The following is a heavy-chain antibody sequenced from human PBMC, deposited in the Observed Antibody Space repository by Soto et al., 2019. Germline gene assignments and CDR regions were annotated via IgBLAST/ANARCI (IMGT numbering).Heavy chain of an antibody. CDR3: AKARTVRSFAAR. D-gene: IGHD6-6*01. CDR1: GFTFSSYG. V-gene: IGHV3-30*18. Sequence: QVQLVESGGGVVQPGRSLRLSCAASGFTFSSYGMHWVRQAPGKGLEWVAVISYDGSNKYYADSVKGRFTISRDNSKNTLYLQMNSLRAEDTAVYYCAKARTVRSFAARWGQGTLVTVSS. J-gene: IGHJ4*02. CDR2: ISYDGSNK.